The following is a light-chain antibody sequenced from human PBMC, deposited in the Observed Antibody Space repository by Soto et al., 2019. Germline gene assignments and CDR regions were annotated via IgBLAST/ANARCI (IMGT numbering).Light chain of an antibody. CDR3: LQHNSYPYT. J-gene: IGKJ1*01. V-gene: IGKV1-17*03. Sequence: DIRMTQSPSAMSASVGERVTITCRASQGISNYLAWFQQKPGKVPKRLIYDASNLQSGVPSRFRGSGSGTEFTLTIISLQPEDFATYYCLQHNSYPYTFGQGTKVDIK. CDR1: QGISNY. CDR2: DAS.